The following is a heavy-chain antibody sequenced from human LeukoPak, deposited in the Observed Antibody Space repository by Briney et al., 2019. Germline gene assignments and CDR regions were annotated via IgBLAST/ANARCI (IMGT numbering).Heavy chain of an antibody. CDR1: GGSISSTSYY. CDR3: AKAGVRYFDSSGLYASDF. D-gene: IGHD3-22*01. Sequence: SETLSLTCAVSGGSISSTSYYWAWIRQPPGKGLEWIGTIYYSGSTYHNPSLKSRVTLSVDTSRNQFSLRSSSVDAADTAVYYCAKAGVRYFDSSGLYASDFWGQGTTVTVSS. CDR2: IYYSGST. J-gene: IGHJ3*01. V-gene: IGHV4-39*01.